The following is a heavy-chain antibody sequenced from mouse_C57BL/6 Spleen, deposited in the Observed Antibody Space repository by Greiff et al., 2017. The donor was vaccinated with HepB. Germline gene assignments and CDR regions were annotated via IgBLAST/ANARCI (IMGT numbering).Heavy chain of an antibody. CDR1: GYTFTDYY. V-gene: IGHV1-26*01. CDR3: ARARGGAMDY. Sequence: EVQLQQSGPELVKPGASVKISCKASGYTFTDYYMNWVKQSHGKSLEWIGDINPNNGGTSYNQKFKGKATLTVDKSSSTAYMELRSLTSEDSAVYYCARARGGAMDYWGQGTSVTVSS. CDR2: INPNNGGT. J-gene: IGHJ4*01.